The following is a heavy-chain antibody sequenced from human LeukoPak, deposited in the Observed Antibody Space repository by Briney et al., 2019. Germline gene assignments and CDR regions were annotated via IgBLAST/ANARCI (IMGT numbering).Heavy chain of an antibody. CDR2: ISWNSVTI. J-gene: IGHJ4*02. CDR3: AKSGPDTTMLHGFDK. V-gene: IGHV3-9*01. Sequence: GGSLRLSCVGSGFRFEDYGMHWVRQAPGKGLEWVAGISWNSVTIEYGDSVKGRFTISRENARNSPFLQMNSLTVEDTALYSRAKSGPDTTMLHGFDKWGQGTLVAVSS. CDR1: GFRFEDYG. D-gene: IGHD5-18*01.